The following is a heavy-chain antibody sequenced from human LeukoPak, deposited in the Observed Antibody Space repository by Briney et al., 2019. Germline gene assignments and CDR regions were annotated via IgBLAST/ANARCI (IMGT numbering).Heavy chain of an antibody. Sequence: HSGGSLRLSCAASGFTFSSYWMSWVRQAPGKGLEWVANIKQDGSEKYYVDSVKGRFTISRDNSKNTLYLQMNSLRAEDTAVYYCAKIPSIRPSGSKNWFDPWGQGTLVTVSS. CDR1: GFTFSSYW. CDR2: IKQDGSEK. V-gene: IGHV3-7*03. CDR3: AKIPSIRPSGSKNWFDP. D-gene: IGHD3-10*01. J-gene: IGHJ5*02.